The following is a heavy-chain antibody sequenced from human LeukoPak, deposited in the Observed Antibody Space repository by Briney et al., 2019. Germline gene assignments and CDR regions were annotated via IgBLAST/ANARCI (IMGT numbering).Heavy chain of an antibody. CDR3: AKDRGYSSSWCFDY. J-gene: IGHJ4*02. V-gene: IGHV3-30*02. Sequence: GGSLRLSCAASGFTFSSYGMHWVRQAPGKGLEWVAFIRYDGSNKYYADSVKGRFTISRDNSKNTLYLQMNSLRAEDTAVYYCAKDRGYSSSWCFDYWGQGTLVTVSS. D-gene: IGHD6-13*01. CDR1: GFTFSSYG. CDR2: IRYDGSNK.